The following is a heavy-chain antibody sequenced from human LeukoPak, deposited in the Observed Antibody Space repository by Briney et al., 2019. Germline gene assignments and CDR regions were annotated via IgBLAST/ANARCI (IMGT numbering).Heavy chain of an antibody. CDR1: GFTFSNYN. J-gene: IGHJ4*02. Sequence: GGSLRLSCAASGFTFSNYNMIWVRQAPGKGLEWVSAISGSGGSTYYADSVKGRFTISRDNSKNTLYLQMNSLRAEDTAVYYCAVRYGSGSYRRFDYWGQGTLVTVSS. D-gene: IGHD3-10*01. CDR2: ISGSGGST. CDR3: AVRYGSGSYRRFDY. V-gene: IGHV3-23*01.